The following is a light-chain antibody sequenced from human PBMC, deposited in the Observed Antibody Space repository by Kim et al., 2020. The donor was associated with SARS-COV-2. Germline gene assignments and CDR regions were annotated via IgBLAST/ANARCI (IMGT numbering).Light chain of an antibody. J-gene: IGLJ3*02. CDR2: EVS. CDR3: SSYAGSNNWM. CDR1: SSDVGGYNY. V-gene: IGLV2-8*01. Sequence: GQSVTISGPGTSSDVGGYNYVSWYQQHPGKAPKLMIYEVSKRPSGVPDRFSGSKSGNTASLTVSGLQADDEADYYCSSYAGSNNWMFGGGTELTVL.